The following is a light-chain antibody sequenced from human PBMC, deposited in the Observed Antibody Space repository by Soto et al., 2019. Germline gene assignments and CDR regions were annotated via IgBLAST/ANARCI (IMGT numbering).Light chain of an antibody. CDR2: GAS. CDR1: QSVSSN. Sequence: EIVMTQSPATLSVSPGDIATLSCRASQSVSSNLAWYQQKPGQAPRLLIYGASTRATGIPARFSGSGSGTEFTLTISSLQSEDFAVYYCQQYNNWPPWTFGQGTKVDIK. J-gene: IGKJ1*01. CDR3: QQYNNWPPWT. V-gene: IGKV3-15*01.